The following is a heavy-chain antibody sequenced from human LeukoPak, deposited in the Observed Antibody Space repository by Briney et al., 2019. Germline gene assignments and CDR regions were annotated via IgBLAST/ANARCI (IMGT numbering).Heavy chain of an antibody. CDR2: ISYDGSNK. J-gene: IGHJ4*02. V-gene: IGHV3-30*18. CDR1: GFTFSSYG. CDR3: AKDKDTAMPLSWYFDY. Sequence: GRSLRLSCAASGFTFSSYGMHWVRQAPGKGLERVAVISYDGSNKYYADSVKGRFTISRDNSKNTLYLQMNSLRAEDTAVYYCAKDKDTAMPLSWYFDYWGQGTLVTVSS. D-gene: IGHD5-18*01.